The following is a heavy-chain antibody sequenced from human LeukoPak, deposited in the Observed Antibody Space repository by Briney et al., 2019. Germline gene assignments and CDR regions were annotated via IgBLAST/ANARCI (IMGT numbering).Heavy chain of an antibody. V-gene: IGHV3-48*01. CDR1: GSTLSSYS. CDR3: STAKFDY. CDR2: ISISGSTI. Sequence: GGSLRVSCAATGSTLSSYSMNWVRQAPGKGLEWVSHISISGSTIHYADSVRGRFTISRDSAKNSLYLQMNSLRADDTAVYYCSTAKFDYWGQGTLLTVSS. J-gene: IGHJ4*02.